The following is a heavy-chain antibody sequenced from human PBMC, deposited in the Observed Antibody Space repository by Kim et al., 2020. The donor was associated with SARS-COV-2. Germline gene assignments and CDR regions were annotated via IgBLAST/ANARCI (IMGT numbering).Heavy chain of an antibody. J-gene: IGHJ5*02. CDR2: IIPILGIA. D-gene: IGHD6-19*01. CDR1: GGTFSSYA. Sequence: SVKVSCKASGGTFSSYAISWVRQAPGQGLEWMGRIIPILGIANYAQKFQGRVTITADKSTSTAYMELSSLRSEDTAVYYCARGYSSGWYWFDPWGQGTLVTVSS. V-gene: IGHV1-69*04. CDR3: ARGYSSGWYWFDP.